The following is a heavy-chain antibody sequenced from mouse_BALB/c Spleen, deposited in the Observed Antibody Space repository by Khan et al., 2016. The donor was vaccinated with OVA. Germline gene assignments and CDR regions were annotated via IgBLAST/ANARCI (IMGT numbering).Heavy chain of an antibody. CDR2: IWSGGSK. Sequence: QVQLKESGPGLVQPSQSLSITCTVSGFSLTSYGVHWVRQSPGKGLEWLGVIWSGGSKDYNAAFISRLIISKDNSKSKVFFKMNSLQANDTARYYCARRGYYYGRGAWFPYWGQGTLVTVSA. J-gene: IGHJ3*01. CDR3: ARRGYYYGRGAWFPY. D-gene: IGHD1-1*01. CDR1: GFSLTSYG. V-gene: IGHV2-2*02.